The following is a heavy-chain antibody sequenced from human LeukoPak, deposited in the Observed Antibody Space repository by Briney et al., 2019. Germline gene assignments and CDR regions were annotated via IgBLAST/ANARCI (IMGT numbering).Heavy chain of an antibody. CDR1: GGSISSYY. D-gene: IGHD4-11*01. CDR3: ARVGDYSNFDGYYYYYYYMDV. CDR2: IYYSGST. V-gene: IGHV4-59*01. Sequence: SETLSLTCTVSGGSISSYYWSWIRQPPGKGLEWIGYIYYSGSTNYNPSLKSRVTISVDTSKNQFSLKLSSVTAADTAVYYCARVGDYSNFDGYYYYYYYMDVWGKGTTVTVSS. J-gene: IGHJ6*03.